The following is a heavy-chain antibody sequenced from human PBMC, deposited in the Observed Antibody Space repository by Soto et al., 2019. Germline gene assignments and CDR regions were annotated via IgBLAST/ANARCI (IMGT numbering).Heavy chain of an antibody. CDR1: GGSISSYY. Sequence: SEALSLPCTVSGGSISSYYCSWIRQPDGKGLEWIGRIYTSGSTNYNPSLKSRVTMSVDTSKNQFSLKLSSVTAADTAVYYCARSLAVAGYYFDYWGHGTLVTVSS. CDR3: ARSLAVAGYYFDY. V-gene: IGHV4-4*07. CDR2: IYTSGST. D-gene: IGHD6-19*01. J-gene: IGHJ4*01.